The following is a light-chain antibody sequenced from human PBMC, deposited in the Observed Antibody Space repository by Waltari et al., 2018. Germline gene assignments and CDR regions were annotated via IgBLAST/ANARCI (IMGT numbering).Light chain of an antibody. Sequence: LSSCYATWYQQKLGQTPVLVIYGKNTRPSGIPDRFSGPSSADTASLTTTGVQAGDEADYYCNYRDGSGNHWVFGGGTKLTVL. J-gene: IGLJ3*02. CDR3: NYRDGSGNHWV. V-gene: IGLV3-19*01. CDR1: LSSCY. CDR2: GKN.